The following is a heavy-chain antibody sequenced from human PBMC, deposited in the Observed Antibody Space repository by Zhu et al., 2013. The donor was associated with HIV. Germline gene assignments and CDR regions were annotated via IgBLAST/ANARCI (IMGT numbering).Heavy chain of an antibody. Sequence: QVQLQQWGAGLLKPSETLSLTCAVYGGSFSGYYWSWIRQPPGKGLEWIGEINHSGSTNYNPSLKSRVTISVDTSKNQFSLKLSSVTAADTAVYYCARSPLMVVSLRYYGMDVWGQGTTVTVSS. CDR3: ARSPLMVVSLRYYGMDV. J-gene: IGHJ6*02. CDR1: GGSFSGYY. D-gene: IGHD2-8*02. CDR2: INHSGST. V-gene: IGHV4-34*01.